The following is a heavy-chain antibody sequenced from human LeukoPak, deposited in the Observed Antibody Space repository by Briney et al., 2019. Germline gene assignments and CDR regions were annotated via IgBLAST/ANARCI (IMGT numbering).Heavy chain of an antibody. J-gene: IGHJ6*03. CDR3: ARRVKYYYYYMDV. D-gene: IGHD4-11*01. CDR1: GFTFSSYW. V-gene: IGHV3-7*03. Sequence: GGSLTLTCAASGFTFSSYWMSWIRQAPGKGLEWVANIKQDGSEKYYVDSVKGRFTMSRDNAKNSLYLQMNSLRAEDTAVYYCARRVKYYYYYMDVWGKGTTVTISS. CDR2: IKQDGSEK.